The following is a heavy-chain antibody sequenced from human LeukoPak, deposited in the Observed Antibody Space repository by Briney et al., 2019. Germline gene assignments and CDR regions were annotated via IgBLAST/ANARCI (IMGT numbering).Heavy chain of an antibody. CDR3: ARDSLISAARPGDYDYYMDV. D-gene: IGHD6-6*01. CDR2: LSSSSSYI. V-gene: IGHV3-21*01. J-gene: IGHJ6*03. Sequence: PGGSLRLSCAASGFTFSSYSMNWVRQAPGKGREWVSSLSSSSSYIYYADSVKGRFTISRDNPKNSLYLQMDSLRAEDTAVYYCARDSLISAARPGDYDYYMDVWGKGTTVTVSS. CDR1: GFTFSSYS.